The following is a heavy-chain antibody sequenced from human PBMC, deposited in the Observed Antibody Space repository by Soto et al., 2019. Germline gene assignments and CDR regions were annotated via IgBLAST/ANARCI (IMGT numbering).Heavy chain of an antibody. J-gene: IGHJ5*02. D-gene: IGHD3-3*01. CDR1: GYTFNTHG. CDR3: ARDPHEFWTSYWFDP. CDR2: ISAYDGKT. V-gene: IGHV1-18*01. Sequence: ASVKVSCKTSGYTFNTHGINWVRQAPGQGLELMGWISAYDGKTTYAEKFQGRVTLTTDTSTSTAYMELRSLRSDDTAIYYCARDPHEFWTSYWFDPWGQGTPVTAPQ.